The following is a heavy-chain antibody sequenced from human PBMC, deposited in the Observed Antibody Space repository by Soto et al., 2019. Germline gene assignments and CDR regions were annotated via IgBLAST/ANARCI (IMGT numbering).Heavy chain of an antibody. V-gene: IGHV4-39*07. J-gene: IGHJ5*02. Sequence: PSETLSLTCTASGGSISSSRFHWGWIRQPPGKGLEWIGSTYYRGSPYYSPSLKIRVTISVHTSKTQFSLKLNSVTAAAPAVYCCARWVSGYDSRGSFWFDPWGQGALVTVAS. D-gene: IGHD3-22*01. CDR2: TYYRGSP. CDR3: ARWVSGYDSRGSFWFDP. CDR1: GGSISSSRFH.